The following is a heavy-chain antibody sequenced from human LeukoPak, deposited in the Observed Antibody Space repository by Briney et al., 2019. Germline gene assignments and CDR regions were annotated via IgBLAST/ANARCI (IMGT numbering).Heavy chain of an antibody. D-gene: IGHD3-3*01. V-gene: IGHV4-30-4*01. J-gene: IGHJ5*02. CDR2: IYYSGST. CDR3: ARASSGTGLGFDP. Sequence: SQTLSLTCTVSGGSISSGDYYWSWIRQPPGKGLEWIGYIYYSGSTYYNPSLKSRVTISVDTSKNQFSLKLSSVTAADTAVYYRARASSGTGLGFDPWGQGTLVTVSS. CDR1: GGSISSGDYY.